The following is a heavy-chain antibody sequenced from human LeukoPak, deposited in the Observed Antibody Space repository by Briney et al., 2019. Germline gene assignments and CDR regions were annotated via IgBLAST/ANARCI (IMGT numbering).Heavy chain of an antibody. CDR3: AKAPDLIWSGYYFDY. J-gene: IGHJ4*02. Sequence: GGSLRLSCAASEFTFSSYAMSWVRQAPGKGLEWVSAISGSGGSTYYADSVKGRFTISRDNSKNTLYLQMNSLRAEDTAVYYCAKAPDLIWSGYYFDYWGQGTLVTVSS. V-gene: IGHV3-23*01. CDR1: EFTFSSYA. D-gene: IGHD3-3*01. CDR2: ISGSGGST.